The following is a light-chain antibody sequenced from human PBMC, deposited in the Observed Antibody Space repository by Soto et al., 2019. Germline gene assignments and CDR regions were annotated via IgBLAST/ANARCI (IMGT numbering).Light chain of an antibody. V-gene: IGKV4-1*01. J-gene: IGKJ2*01. Sequence: DIVMTQSPDSLAVSLGERATINCKSSLSVLYSSNNKNYLAWYQQKPGQPPKLLIFWASTREPGVPDRFSGSGSRTDFTLTISSLQAEDVAVYYCQQYYSTPHTFGQGTKLEIK. CDR1: LSVLYSSNNKNY. CDR3: QQYYSTPHT. CDR2: WAS.